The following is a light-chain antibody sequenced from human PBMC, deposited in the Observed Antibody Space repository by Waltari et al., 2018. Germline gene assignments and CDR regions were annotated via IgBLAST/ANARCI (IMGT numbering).Light chain of an antibody. CDR2: DNS. J-gene: IGLJ7*01. V-gene: IGLV3-21*02. Sequence: SYVLTQPPSVSVAPGQTARITCGGNNIGDKSVHWNQQRPGQAPVLVIYDNSDRASGFSGRFSASKSGNTTTLTISRVEAGDEADYYCQVWDRSTDQVVFGGGTQLTVL. CDR3: QVWDRSTDQVV. CDR1: NIGDKS.